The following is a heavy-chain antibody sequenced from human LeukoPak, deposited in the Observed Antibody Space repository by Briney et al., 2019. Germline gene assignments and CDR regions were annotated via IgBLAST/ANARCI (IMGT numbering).Heavy chain of an antibody. Sequence: GRSLRLSCAASGFTFSSYGMDWVRQAPGKGLEWVAFIRYDGSNKYYADSVKGRFTISRDNSKNTLYLQVDSLRAEDTAVYYCVRSRIEVAGTGGFDYWGQGTLVTVSS. D-gene: IGHD6-19*01. CDR3: VRSRIEVAGTGGFDY. CDR2: IRYDGSNK. CDR1: GFTFSSYG. J-gene: IGHJ4*02. V-gene: IGHV3-33*01.